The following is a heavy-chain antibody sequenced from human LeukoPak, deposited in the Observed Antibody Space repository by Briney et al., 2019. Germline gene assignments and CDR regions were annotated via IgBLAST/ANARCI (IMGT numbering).Heavy chain of an antibody. CDR2: IYSGGST. J-gene: IGHJ4*02. CDR1: GFTVSRNY. D-gene: IGHD3-22*01. Sequence: GGSLRLSCAASGFTVSRNYMTWVRQAPGKGLEWVSVIYSGGSTYYADSVKGRFTISRDNSKNTLYLQMNSLRAEDTAVYYCAGTIVGKWAIDYWGQGTLVSVSS. CDR3: AGTIVGKWAIDY. V-gene: IGHV3-53*01.